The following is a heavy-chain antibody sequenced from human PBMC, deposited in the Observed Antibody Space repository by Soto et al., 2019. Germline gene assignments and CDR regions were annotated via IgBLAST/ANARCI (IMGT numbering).Heavy chain of an antibody. V-gene: IGHV1-18*01. J-gene: IGHJ4*02. CDR2: ISAYNGNT. Sequence: ASVKVSCKASGYTFTSYGISWVRQAPGQGLELMGWISAYNGNTNYAQKLQGRVTMTTDTSTSTAYMELRSLRSDDTAVFYCARVDCSCGSCYSWYSKYYFDYWGQGTLVTVSS. CDR1: GYTFTSYG. D-gene: IGHD2-15*01. CDR3: ARVDCSCGSCYSWYSKYYFDY.